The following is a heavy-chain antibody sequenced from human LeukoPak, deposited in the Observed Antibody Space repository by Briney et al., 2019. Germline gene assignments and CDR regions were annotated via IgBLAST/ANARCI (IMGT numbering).Heavy chain of an antibody. J-gene: IGHJ4*02. V-gene: IGHV3-74*03. D-gene: IGHD1-7*01. Sequence: PGGSLRLSCAASGFTFSGSWMHWVRQAPGKGLVWVSRINPAGSTTTYADSVKGRFTISRDNAKNTLYLQVNSLRAEDTAMYYCARDLTIYGTGPHFGDWGQGTLVTVSS. CDR3: ARDLTIYGTGPHFGD. CDR2: INPAGSTT. CDR1: GFTFSGSW.